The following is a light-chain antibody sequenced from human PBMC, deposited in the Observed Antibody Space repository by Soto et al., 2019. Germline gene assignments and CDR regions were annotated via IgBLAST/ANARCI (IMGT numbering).Light chain of an antibody. CDR3: SSYAGRDTVYV. CDR2: EVN. CDR1: SSDVGGYNY. V-gene: IGLV2-8*01. Sequence: QSVLTQPPSSSVSPGQSVTISCTGTSSDVGGYNYVSWFQQHPGKAPQLMIYEVNKRPSGVPDRFSGSKSGNTASLTVSGLQAEDEADYYCSSYAGRDTVYVFGTGTKVTVL. J-gene: IGLJ1*01.